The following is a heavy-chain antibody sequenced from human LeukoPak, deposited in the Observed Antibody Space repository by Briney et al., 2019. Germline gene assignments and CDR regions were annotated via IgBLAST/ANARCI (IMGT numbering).Heavy chain of an antibody. CDR3: ARGHRWFDP. CDR1: GGSISSYY. Sequence: SGTLSLSCAVSGGSISSYYWSWIRQPPGKGLEWIGYIYYSGSTNYNPSLKSRVTISVDTSKNQFSLKLSSVTAADTAVYYCARGHRWFDPWGQGTLVTVSS. J-gene: IGHJ5*02. CDR2: IYYSGST. V-gene: IGHV4-59*01.